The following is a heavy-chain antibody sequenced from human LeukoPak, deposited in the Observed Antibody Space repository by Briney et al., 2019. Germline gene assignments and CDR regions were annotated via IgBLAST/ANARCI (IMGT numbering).Heavy chain of an antibody. V-gene: IGHV3-9*03. CDR3: AKDSQPRTSQIEIDY. J-gene: IGHJ4*02. D-gene: IGHD2-2*01. CDR2: ISWNSGSI. CDR1: GFTFDDYA. Sequence: GGSLRLSCAASGFTFDDYAMHWVRQAPGKGLEWVSGISWNSGSIGYADSVKGRFTISRDNAKNSLYLQMNSLRAEDMAFYYCAKDSQPRTSQIEIDYWGQGTLVTVSS.